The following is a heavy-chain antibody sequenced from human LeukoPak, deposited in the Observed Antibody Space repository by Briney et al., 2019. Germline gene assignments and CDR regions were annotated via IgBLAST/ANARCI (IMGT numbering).Heavy chain of an antibody. CDR1: GGTFSNYA. CDR2: IIPMFDKA. J-gene: IGHJ3*02. Sequence: GASVKVSCKASGGTFSNYAINWVRQAPGQGLEWMGGIIPMFDKANFAQRFQGRVTITADKSTSTAYMELSSLRSEDTAVYYCARVGAMGGSYAFDIWGQGTMVTVSS. D-gene: IGHD2-15*01. V-gene: IGHV1-69*06. CDR3: ARVGAMGGSYAFDI.